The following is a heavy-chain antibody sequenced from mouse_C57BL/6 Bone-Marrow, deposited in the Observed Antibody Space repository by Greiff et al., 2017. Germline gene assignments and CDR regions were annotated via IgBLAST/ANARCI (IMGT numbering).Heavy chain of an antibody. D-gene: IGHD1-1*01. CDR3: AREGYYGSIY. V-gene: IGHV3-6*01. J-gene: IGHJ2*01. Sequence: VQLKESGPGLVKPSQSLSLTCSVTGYSITSGYYWNWIRQFPGNKLEWMGYISYDGSNNYNPSLKNRISITRDTSKNQFFLKLNSVTTEDTATYYCAREGYYGSIYWGQGTTLTVSS. CDR2: ISYDGSN. CDR1: GYSITSGYY.